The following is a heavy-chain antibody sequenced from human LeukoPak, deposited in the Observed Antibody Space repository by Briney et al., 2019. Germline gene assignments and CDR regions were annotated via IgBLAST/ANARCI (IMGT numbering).Heavy chain of an antibody. CDR3: ARPGRGYSYGPMYYFDY. Sequence: PSETLSLTCAVSGGSIISSNWWSWVRQPPGRGLEWIGEIYHSGSTNYNPSLKSRVTISVDTSKNQFSLKLRSVTAADTAVYYCARPGRGYSYGPMYYFDYWGQGTLVTVSS. V-gene: IGHV4-4*02. CDR2: IYHSGST. D-gene: IGHD5-18*01. J-gene: IGHJ4*02. CDR1: GGSIISSNW.